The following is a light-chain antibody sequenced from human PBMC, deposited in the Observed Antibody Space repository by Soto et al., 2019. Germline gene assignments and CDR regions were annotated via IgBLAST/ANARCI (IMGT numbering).Light chain of an antibody. Sequence: DFQMTQSPSTLSASVGDRVTITCRASQSISSWLAWYQQKPGKAPKILIYDASSLKSGVPSRFSGGGSGTEFTLTISSLQPDDFATYYCQQYDSSWTFGQGTKVDI. CDR3: QQYDSSWT. CDR1: QSISSW. CDR2: DAS. V-gene: IGKV1-5*01. J-gene: IGKJ1*01.